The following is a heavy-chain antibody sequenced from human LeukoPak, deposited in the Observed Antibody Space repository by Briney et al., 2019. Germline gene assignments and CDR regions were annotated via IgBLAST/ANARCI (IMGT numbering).Heavy chain of an antibody. J-gene: IGHJ4*02. CDR2: IYFSGST. CDR3: ARDNPVGYGDYERYFDY. D-gene: IGHD4-17*01. CDR1: GGSLSSIYYY. V-gene: IGHV4-39*07. Sequence: SETLSLTCTVSGGSLSSIYYYLGWIRQPPGKGLEWIGSIYFSGSTYYNSSLTSRVAISADTSKNQFYLKLSSVTAADTAVYYCARDNPVGYGDYERYFDYWGQGTLVTVSS.